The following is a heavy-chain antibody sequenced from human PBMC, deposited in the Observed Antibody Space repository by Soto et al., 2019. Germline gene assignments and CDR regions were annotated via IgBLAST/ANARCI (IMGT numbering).Heavy chain of an antibody. V-gene: IGHV2-70*13. CDR1: GFSLTSPGMC. J-gene: IGHJ6*02. CDR3: GRAIRGQRTFNGMDV. D-gene: IGHD2-2*02. CDR2: IERDDDDK. Sequence: SGPTLVNPTETLTLTCTFSGFSLTSPGMCVSWIRQPPGKALEWLALIERDDDDKYYSTSLKTRLTISKDTRKNQVVLTMANMDNEDTGNYYCGRAIRGQRTFNGMDVWGQVTTVTFSS.